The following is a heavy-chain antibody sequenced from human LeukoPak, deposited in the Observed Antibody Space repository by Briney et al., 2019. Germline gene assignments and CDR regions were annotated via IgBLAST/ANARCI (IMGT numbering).Heavy chain of an antibody. D-gene: IGHD3-9*01. CDR3: AKSGAGYYYFDS. V-gene: IGHV3-23*01. Sequence: GGSLRLSCAASGLSFSNYAMSWVRQAPGKGLDWVSTISGSGGTTYYADSVKGRFTISRDKSKNTLSLQLNTLRAEDTAIYYCAKSGAGYYYFDSWGQGTLVTVSS. CDR1: GLSFSNYA. J-gene: IGHJ4*02. CDR2: ISGSGGTT.